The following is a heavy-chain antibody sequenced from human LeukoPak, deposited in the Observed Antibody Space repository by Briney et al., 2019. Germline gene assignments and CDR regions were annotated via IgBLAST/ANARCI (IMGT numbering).Heavy chain of an antibody. V-gene: IGHV3-7*04. CDR1: GFTFSSYW. Sequence: GGSLRLSCAASGFTFSSYWMGWVRQAPGKGLEWVANIKQDGSEKYYVDSVKGRFTISRDNAKNSLYLQMNSLRAEDTVVYYCARGRYSSSFGDYWGQGTLVTVSS. CDR2: IKQDGSEK. J-gene: IGHJ4*02. CDR3: ARGRYSSSFGDY. D-gene: IGHD6-6*01.